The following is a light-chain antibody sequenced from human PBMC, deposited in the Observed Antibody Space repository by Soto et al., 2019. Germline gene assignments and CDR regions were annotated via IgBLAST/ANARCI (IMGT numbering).Light chain of an antibody. CDR2: DVS. Sequence: QSVLTQPASVSGSPGQSITISCTGTSSDFGGYNYVSWYQQHPGKALKLMIYDVSNRPSGFSNRFSGSKSGNTASLTISGLQAEDEADYYCSSYTSSSLGVFGTGTKVTVL. J-gene: IGLJ1*01. V-gene: IGLV2-14*01. CDR3: SSYTSSSLGV. CDR1: SSDFGGYNY.